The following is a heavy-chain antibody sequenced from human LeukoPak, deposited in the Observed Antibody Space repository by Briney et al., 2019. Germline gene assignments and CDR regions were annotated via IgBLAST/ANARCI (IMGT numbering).Heavy chain of an antibody. J-gene: IGHJ4*02. Sequence: PGGSLRLSCAASGFTFRSYNMNWVRQAPGKGLEWVSYITGGSTTIYYADSVKGRFTISRDNAKNSLYLQMNSLRAEDTAVYYCARDRGGVTGTSNFDYWGQGTLVTVSS. D-gene: IGHD1-7*01. CDR2: ITGGSTTI. CDR3: ARDRGGVTGTSNFDY. CDR1: GFTFRSYN. V-gene: IGHV3-48*01.